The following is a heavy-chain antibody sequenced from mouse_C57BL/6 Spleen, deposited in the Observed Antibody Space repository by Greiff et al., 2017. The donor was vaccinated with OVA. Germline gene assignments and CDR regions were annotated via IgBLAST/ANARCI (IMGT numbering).Heavy chain of an antibody. CDR3: TKSTLTGTTFDY. V-gene: IGHV14-4*01. Sequence: EVKLVESGAELVRPGASVKLSCTASGFNIKDDYMHWVKQRPEQGLEWIGWIDPENGDTEYASKFQGKATITADTSSNTAYLQLSSLTSEDTAVYYCTKSTLTGTTFDYWGQGTTLTVSS. CDR1: GFNIKDDY. J-gene: IGHJ2*01. CDR2: IDPENGDT. D-gene: IGHD4-1*01.